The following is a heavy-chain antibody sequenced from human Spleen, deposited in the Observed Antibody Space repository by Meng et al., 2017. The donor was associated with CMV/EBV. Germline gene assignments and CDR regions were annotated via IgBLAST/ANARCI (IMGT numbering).Heavy chain of an antibody. V-gene: IGHV1-18*04. CDR2: INVNNGNT. CDR1: GYTFTGYY. CDR3: ARVSGVKGGMDV. D-gene: IGHD2-8*01. J-gene: IGHJ6*02. Sequence: ASVKVSCKASGYTFTGYYMHWVRQAPGQGLEWMGWINVNNGNTNYGQKVRGRVTMTKETYTYTAYMELRSLTSDDTAVYYCARVSGVKGGMDVWGQGTTVTVSS.